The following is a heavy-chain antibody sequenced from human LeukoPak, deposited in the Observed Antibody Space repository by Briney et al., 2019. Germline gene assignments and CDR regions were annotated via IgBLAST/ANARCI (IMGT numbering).Heavy chain of an antibody. J-gene: IGHJ6*02. CDR2: INPNSGGT. Sequence: ASVKVSCKASGYTFTGYYMHWVRQAPGQGLEWMGWINPNSGGTNYAQKFQGRVTMTRDTSISTAYMELSRLRSDDTAVYYCARDPNYYYYYGMDVWGQGPTVTVS. V-gene: IGHV1-2*02. CDR1: GYTFTGYY. CDR3: ARDPNYYYYYGMDV.